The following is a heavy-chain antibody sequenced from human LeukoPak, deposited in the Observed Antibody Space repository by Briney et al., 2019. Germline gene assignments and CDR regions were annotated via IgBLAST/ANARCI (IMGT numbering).Heavy chain of an antibody. CDR1: GFTFSNCA. Sequence: GGSLRLSCAASGFTFSNCAMFWVRQAPGEGLEWVSAISGSGANTYYADSVKGRFTISRDNSKNTLFLQMNTLRAEDTAVYYCAKDRGVSSYYFDSWGQGTLVTVS. D-gene: IGHD1-26*01. V-gene: IGHV3-23*01. CDR3: AKDRGVSSYYFDS. CDR2: ISGSGANT. J-gene: IGHJ4*02.